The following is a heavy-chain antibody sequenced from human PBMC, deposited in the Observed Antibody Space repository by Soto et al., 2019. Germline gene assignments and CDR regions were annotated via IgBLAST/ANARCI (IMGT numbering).Heavy chain of an antibody. J-gene: IGHJ3*02. V-gene: IGHV1-46*01. CDR3: ARSRFPIVVVTAIHHSSAFDI. D-gene: IGHD2-21*02. CDR2: INPSGGST. CDR1: GYTFTSYY. Sequence: QVQLVQSGAEVKKPGASVKVSCKASGYTFTSYYMHWVRQAPGQGLEWMGIINPSGGSTSYAQKFQGRVSMTRDTSASTVYMELSSLRSEDTAVYYCARSRFPIVVVTAIHHSSAFDIWGQGTMVTVSS.